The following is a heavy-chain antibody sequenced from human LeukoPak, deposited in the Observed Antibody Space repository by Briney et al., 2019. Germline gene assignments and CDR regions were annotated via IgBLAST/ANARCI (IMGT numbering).Heavy chain of an antibody. D-gene: IGHD5-18*01. CDR3: ARHDSFGLRKVWDF. CDR1: GGSVSSSIHY. J-gene: IGHJ4*02. CDR2: IYDSGST. V-gene: IGHV4-39*01. Sequence: PSEPLSLTCTVSGGSVSSSIHYWGWIRQPPGKGLEWIGSIYDSGSTYYNTSLKSRVSISVDTSKNQFSLKLSSVTAADTAVYYCARHDSFGLRKVWDFWGQGTLVTVSS.